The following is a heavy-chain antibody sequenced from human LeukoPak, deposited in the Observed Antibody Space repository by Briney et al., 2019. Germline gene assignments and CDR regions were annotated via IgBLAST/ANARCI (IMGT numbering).Heavy chain of an antibody. V-gene: IGHV3-15*01. D-gene: IGHD2-2*01. CDR1: GFTFSGAW. CDR2: INSKIDGGTT. J-gene: IGHJ4*02. CDR3: ATIQFARTRSFDY. Sequence: PGGSLRLSCAASGFTFSGAWMSWVRQVPGKGLEWVCRINSKIDGGTTDYAAPVKGRFSDSRDDSKNTLVLQMNSLKSEDTAGYYCATIQFARTRSFDYWGKGTLVTVSS.